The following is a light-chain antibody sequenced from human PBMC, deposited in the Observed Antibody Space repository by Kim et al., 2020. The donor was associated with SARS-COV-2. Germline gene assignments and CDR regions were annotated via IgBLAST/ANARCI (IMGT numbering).Light chain of an antibody. CDR1: NSDVGNYNL. CDR2: EVS. V-gene: IGLV2-23*02. J-gene: IGLJ2*01. Sequence: QSITISCTGTNSDVGNYNLVSWYQQHPGKAPKLIIYEVSKRPSGVSHRFSGSKSGDTASLTISGLQAEDEADYYCCSYAGSIIHVLFGGGTKVTVL. CDR3: CSYAGSIIHVL.